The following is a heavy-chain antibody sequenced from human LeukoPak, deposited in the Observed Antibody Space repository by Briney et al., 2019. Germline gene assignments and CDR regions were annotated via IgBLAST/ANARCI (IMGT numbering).Heavy chain of an antibody. CDR3: ARHAQPRGMYNWFDP. J-gene: IGHJ5*02. Sequence: GGSLKISWKGSGYSFTSFWIGLVPQIPREGLGWMVINYPGDTDTRYSLSFQGKVTISADKSISTAYLQWSSVKASDTAMYYCARHAQPRGMYNWFDPWGQGTLVTVSS. V-gene: IGHV5-51*01. CDR1: GYSFTSFW. CDR2: NYPGDTDT. D-gene: IGHD3-16*01.